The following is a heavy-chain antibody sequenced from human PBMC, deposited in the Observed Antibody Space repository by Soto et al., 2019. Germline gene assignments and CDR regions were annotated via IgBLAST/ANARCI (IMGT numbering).Heavy chain of an antibody. CDR3: ARGPLLNRPGWSGEFDI. J-gene: IGHJ3*02. Sequence: SSGTLCLTCAVSGFSISSYGWSWVRQPPGKGLEWIGYIHDSGSTDYNPALKSRFTIAVETSKNQFALKLSSVKAADTAVYHCARGPLLNRPGWSGEFDIWGQGTLVTVSS. V-gene: IGHV4-59*01. CDR2: IHDSGST. CDR1: GFSISSYG. D-gene: IGHD6-19*01.